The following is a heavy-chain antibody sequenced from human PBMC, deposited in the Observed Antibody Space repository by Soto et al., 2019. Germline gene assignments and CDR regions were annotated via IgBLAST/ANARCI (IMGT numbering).Heavy chain of an antibody. J-gene: IGHJ6*02. CDR2: INSDGSST. D-gene: IGHD3-3*01. V-gene: IGHV3-74*01. CDR1: GFTFSSYG. Sequence: PGGSLRLSCAASGFTFSSYGMHWVRQAPGKGLVWVSRINSDGSSTSYADSVKGRFTISRDNAKNTLYLQMNSLRAEDTAVYYCAIPKLRLLALDVWGQGTTVTVSS. CDR3: AIPKLRLLALDV.